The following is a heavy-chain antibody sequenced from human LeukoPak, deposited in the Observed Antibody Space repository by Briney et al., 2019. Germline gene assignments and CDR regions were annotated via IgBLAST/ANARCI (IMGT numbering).Heavy chain of an antibody. CDR2: ISAYNGST. J-gene: IGHJ3*02. Sequence: GASVKVSCKASGYTFTSYGISWVRQAPGQGLEWLGWISAYNGSTNYAQKLQGRVTMTTDTSTSTAYMELRSLRSDDTAVYFCGRLRSIGVSGHDASDMWGQGTMVTVSS. CDR1: GYTFTSYG. D-gene: IGHD3-3*01. CDR3: GRLRSIGVSGHDASDM. V-gene: IGHV1-18*01.